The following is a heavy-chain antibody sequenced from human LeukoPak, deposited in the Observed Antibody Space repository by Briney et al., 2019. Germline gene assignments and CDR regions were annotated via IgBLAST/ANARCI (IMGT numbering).Heavy chain of an antibody. J-gene: IGHJ4*02. Sequence: GGSLRLSCAASGFTFSSYGMHWVRQAPGKGLEWVAFRRYDGSNKYYADSVKGRFTISRDSSKNTLYLQMNSLRAEDTAVYYCAKDSMWLLDKDGIDYWGQGTLVTVSS. CDR3: AKDSMWLLDKDGIDY. D-gene: IGHD5-12*01. CDR2: RRYDGSNK. CDR1: GFTFSSYG. V-gene: IGHV3-30*02.